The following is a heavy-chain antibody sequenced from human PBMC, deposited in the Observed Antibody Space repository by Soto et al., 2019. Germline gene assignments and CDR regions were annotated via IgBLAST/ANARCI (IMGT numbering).Heavy chain of an antibody. D-gene: IGHD1-7*01. Sequence: SETLSLTCAVYGGSFSGYYWSWIRQPPGKGLEWIGEINHSGSTNYNPSLKSRVTISVDTSKNQFSLKLSSVTAADTAVYYCARGPRGSGTTSSSDYWGQGTLVTVSS. J-gene: IGHJ4*02. CDR3: ARGPRGSGTTSSSDY. CDR2: INHSGST. CDR1: GGSFSGYY. V-gene: IGHV4-34*01.